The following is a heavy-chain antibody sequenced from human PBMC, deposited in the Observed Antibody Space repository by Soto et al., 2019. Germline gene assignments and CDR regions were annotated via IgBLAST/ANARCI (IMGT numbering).Heavy chain of an antibody. D-gene: IGHD2-15*01. CDR1: GLTFSSYA. CDR2: ISGSGDNT. V-gene: IGHV3-23*01. Sequence: EVQLLESGGGLEQPGGSLRLSCIVSGLTFSSYAMNWVRQAPGKGLEWVSVISGSGDNTKYAGSVKGRFTISRDNSKNTLYLQMNNLRVEDTAVYYCAKDRPGSGPDFDVWGQGTLVTVSA. J-gene: IGHJ5*02. CDR3: AKDRPGSGPDFDV.